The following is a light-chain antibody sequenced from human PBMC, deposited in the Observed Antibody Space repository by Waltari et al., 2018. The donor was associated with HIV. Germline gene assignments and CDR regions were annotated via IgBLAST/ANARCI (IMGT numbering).Light chain of an antibody. V-gene: IGKV2-28*01. Sequence: DIVMTQSPLSLPVTPGEPASISCRASQSLLHSNGYNYLDWYVQKAGQSPQLVIYLGSNRASGVPDRISGSGSGTDFTLRISRVEAEDVGIYYCMQALQTPFTFGQGTRLEIK. CDR1: QSLLHSNGYNY. CDR3: MQALQTPFT. J-gene: IGKJ5*01. CDR2: LGS.